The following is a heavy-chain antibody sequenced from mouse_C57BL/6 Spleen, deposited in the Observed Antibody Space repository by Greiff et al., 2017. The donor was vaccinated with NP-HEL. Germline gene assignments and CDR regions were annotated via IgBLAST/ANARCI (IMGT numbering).Heavy chain of an antibody. J-gene: IGHJ3*01. CDR3: ARVNYCGSSSAWFAY. CDR2: INYDGSST. D-gene: IGHD1-1*01. CDR1: GFTFSDYY. V-gene: IGHV5-16*01. Sequence: EVQLVESEGGLVQPGSSMKLSCTASGFTFSDYYMAWVRQVPEKGLEWVANINYDGSSTYYLDSLKSRFIISRDNAKNILYLQMSSLKSEDTATYYCARVNYCGSSSAWFAYWGQGTLVTVSA.